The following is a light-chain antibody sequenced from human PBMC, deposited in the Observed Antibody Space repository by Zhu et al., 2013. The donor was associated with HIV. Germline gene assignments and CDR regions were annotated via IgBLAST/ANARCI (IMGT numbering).Light chain of an antibody. CDR1: SSNIGAGYD. Sequence: QSVLTQPPSVSGAPGQRVTISCTGSSSNIGAGYDVHWYQQLPGTAPKLLIYGNSNRPSGVPDRFSGSKSGTSASLAITGLQAEDEADYYCQSYDSSLFXVFGTGTKVTVL. J-gene: IGLJ1*01. CDR3: QSYDSSLFXV. CDR2: GNS. V-gene: IGLV1-40*01.